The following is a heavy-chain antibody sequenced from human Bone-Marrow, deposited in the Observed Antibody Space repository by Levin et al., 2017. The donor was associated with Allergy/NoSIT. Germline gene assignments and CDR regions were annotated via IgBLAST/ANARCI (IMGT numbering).Heavy chain of an antibody. D-gene: IGHD3-10*01. CDR1: GFIFSTYA. Sequence: AGGSLRLSCAASGFIFSTYAMSWVRQAPGKGLEWVSGISGSGGSTYYADSVKGRFTISRDNSKNTLYLQMISLRDEDTAVYYCAKDLTMIRGIIISPEMDYWGQGTLVTVSS. CDR3: AKDLTMIRGIIISPEMDY. CDR2: ISGSGGST. V-gene: IGHV3-23*01. J-gene: IGHJ4*02.